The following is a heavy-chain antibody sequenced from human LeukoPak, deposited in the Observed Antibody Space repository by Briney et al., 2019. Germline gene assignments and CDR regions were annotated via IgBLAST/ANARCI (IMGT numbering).Heavy chain of an antibody. Sequence: SETLSLTCTVSGGSISSGDYYWSWIRQPPGTGLEWIGYIYYSGSTYYNPSLKSRVTISVDTSKNQFSLKLSSVTAADTAVYYCAREIRVCTSISCPSYYFYYWGQGTLVTVSS. V-gene: IGHV4-30-4*01. CDR3: AREIRVCTSISCPSYYFYY. CDR1: GGSISSGDYY. CDR2: IYYSGST. J-gene: IGHJ4*02. D-gene: IGHD2-2*01.